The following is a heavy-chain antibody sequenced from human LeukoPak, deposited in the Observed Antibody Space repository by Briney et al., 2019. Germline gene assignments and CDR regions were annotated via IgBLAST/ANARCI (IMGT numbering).Heavy chain of an antibody. Sequence: PSETLSLTFTVCGGSISSGNYHWGWIRQPPGKGLEWLGSIYYSGRTYYNPSLKSRVTISVDTSKSEFSLKLSSVTAADTAVYYCATTNSGSGGYSAYWGQGTLVTVSS. V-gene: IGHV4-39*01. D-gene: IGHD3-10*01. CDR3: ATTNSGSGGYSAY. J-gene: IGHJ4*02. CDR1: GGSISSGNYH. CDR2: IYYSGRT.